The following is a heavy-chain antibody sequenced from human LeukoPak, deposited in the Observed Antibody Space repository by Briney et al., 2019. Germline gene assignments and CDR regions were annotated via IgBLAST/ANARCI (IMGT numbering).Heavy chain of an antibody. CDR1: GFSFSNYA. CDR3: ARKDSGRYINPFDN. D-gene: IGHD3-10*01. CDR2: ISYDGSHK. Sequence: PGGSLRLSCAASGFSFSNYAMHWVRQAPGKGLQWVAVISYDGSHKDYADSVKGRFTISRDNSKNTLYLQMNSLRAEDTAVYYCARKDSGRYINPFDNWGQGTLVTVSS. V-gene: IGHV3-30*04. J-gene: IGHJ4*02.